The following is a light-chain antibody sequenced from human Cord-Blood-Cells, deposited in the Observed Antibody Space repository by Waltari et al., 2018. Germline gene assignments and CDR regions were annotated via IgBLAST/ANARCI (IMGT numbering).Light chain of an antibody. Sequence: EIVMTQSPATLSVSPGERATLSYRASQSVSSNLAWYQQKPAQAPRLLIYGASTRATGIPARFSGSGSGTEFTLTISSLQSEDFAVYYCQQYNNWPRTFGQGTKVEIK. CDR2: GAS. J-gene: IGKJ1*01. V-gene: IGKV3-15*01. CDR3: QQYNNWPRT. CDR1: QSVSSN.